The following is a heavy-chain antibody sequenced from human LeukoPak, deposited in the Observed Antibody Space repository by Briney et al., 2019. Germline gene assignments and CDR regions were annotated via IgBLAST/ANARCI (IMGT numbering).Heavy chain of an antibody. CDR3: TRAGLVRPFDY. CDR1: GGTFSSYA. CDR2: INPSGGST. D-gene: IGHD6-19*01. V-gene: IGHV1-46*01. Sequence: ASVKVSCKASGGTFSSYAISWVRQAPGQGLEWMGIINPSGGSTTYAQKFQGRVTMTRDTSTSTVYMELSSLRSEDTAVYFCTRAGLVRPFDYWGQGTLVTVSS. J-gene: IGHJ4*02.